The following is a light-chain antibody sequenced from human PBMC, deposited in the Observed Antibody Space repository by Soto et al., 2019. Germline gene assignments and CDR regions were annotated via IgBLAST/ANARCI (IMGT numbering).Light chain of an antibody. Sequence: IQLTQSPSSLSASVGDSVTINCRASQDISSHLAWYQQKPGKAPKVLIYAASTLESGVPSRFSGGGSGTDFTLTISSLQPEDFATYSCQQVKSFLPGTFGGGTKVAIK. CDR1: QDISSH. CDR3: QQVKSFLPGT. CDR2: AAS. V-gene: IGKV1-9*01. J-gene: IGKJ4*01.